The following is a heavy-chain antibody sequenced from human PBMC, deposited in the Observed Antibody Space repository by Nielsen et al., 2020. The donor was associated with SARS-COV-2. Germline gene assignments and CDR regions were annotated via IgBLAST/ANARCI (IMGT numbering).Heavy chain of an antibody. D-gene: IGHD1-7*01. J-gene: IGHJ4*02. V-gene: IGHV1-3*01. CDR2: INAGNGNT. CDR1: GYTFTSFA. Sequence: ASVKVSCKTSGYTFTSFAIHWVRQAPGQSLEWMGWINAGNGNTKYSQKFQGRVTITGDTFATTAYMELNSLRSEDTAVYYCARDDMGNYPEGYFDYWGQGTLVTVSS. CDR3: ARDDMGNYPEGYFDY.